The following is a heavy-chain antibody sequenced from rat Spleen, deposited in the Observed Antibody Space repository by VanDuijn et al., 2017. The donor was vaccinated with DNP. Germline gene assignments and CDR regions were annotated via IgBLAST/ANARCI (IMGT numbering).Heavy chain of an antibody. CDR2: IWSNGNA. CDR3: ARDRTGTWFAY. Sequence: QVQLKESGPGMVQPSQTLSLTCTVSGFSLTSYNVHWVRQPTGKGLEWMGVIWSNGNADYNSAIKSRLSISRDTSNSQVFLKMNSLISEDTATYYCARDRTGTWFAYWGQGTLVTVSS. J-gene: IGHJ3*01. V-gene: IGHV2-30*01. CDR1: GFSLTSYN. D-gene: IGHD5-1*01.